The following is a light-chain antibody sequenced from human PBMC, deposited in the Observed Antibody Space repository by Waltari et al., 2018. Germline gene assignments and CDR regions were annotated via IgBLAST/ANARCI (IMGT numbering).Light chain of an antibody. J-gene: IGLJ2*01. CDR2: ANY. CDR1: PSNIGTTT. CDR3: ATWDDSLVGRV. V-gene: IGLV1-44*01. Sequence: QSVLTQPPSTSGTAAQTVTISCSGCPSNIGTTTMTWYQQFPGTAPKVLVFANYHRPSGVPDRFSASKSGTSASLVISGLQSEDEGDYFCATWDDSLVGRVFGGGTKLTVL.